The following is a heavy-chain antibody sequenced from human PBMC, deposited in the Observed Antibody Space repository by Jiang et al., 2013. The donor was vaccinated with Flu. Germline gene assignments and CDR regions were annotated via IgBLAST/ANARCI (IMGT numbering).Heavy chain of an antibody. CDR2: ISYDGSNK. CDR1: GFTFSSYG. V-gene: IGHV3-33*05. J-gene: IGHJ3*02. Sequence: PGRSLRLSCAASGFTFSSYGMHWVRQAPGKGLEWVAVISYDGSNKYYADSVKGRFTISRDNSKNTLYLQMNSLRAEDTAVYYCARGFWVLRYFDWQKDAFDIWGQGTMVTVSS. CDR3: ARGFWVLRYFDWQKDAFDI. D-gene: IGHD3-9*01.